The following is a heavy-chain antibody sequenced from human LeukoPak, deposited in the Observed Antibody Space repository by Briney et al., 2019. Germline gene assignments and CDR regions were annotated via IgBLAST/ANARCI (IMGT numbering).Heavy chain of an antibody. CDR2: INSDGGST. CDR1: GFTFSSYW. J-gene: IGHJ5*02. V-gene: IGHV3-74*01. Sequence: PGGSLRLSCAASGFTFSSYWMHWVRQAPGKGLVWVSRINSDGGSTSYADSVKGRFTISRDNAKNTLYLQMNSLRAEDTAVYYCARDLPIVVVPAATKRRWFDPWGQGTLVTVSS. D-gene: IGHD2-2*01. CDR3: ARDLPIVVVPAATKRRWFDP.